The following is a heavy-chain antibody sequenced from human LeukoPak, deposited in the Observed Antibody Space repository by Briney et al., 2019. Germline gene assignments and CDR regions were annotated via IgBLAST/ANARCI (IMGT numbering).Heavy chain of an antibody. CDR2: IYYSGST. V-gene: IGHV4-39*07. D-gene: IGHD1-26*01. CDR1: GGSISSSSYY. Sequence: SETLSLTCTVSGGSISSSSYYWGWIRQPPGKGLEWIGSIYYSGSTYYNPSLKSRVTISLDTSKNQFSLKLSSVTAADTAVYYCARTLSRWDPFDYWGQGTLVTVSS. J-gene: IGHJ4*02. CDR3: ARTLSRWDPFDY.